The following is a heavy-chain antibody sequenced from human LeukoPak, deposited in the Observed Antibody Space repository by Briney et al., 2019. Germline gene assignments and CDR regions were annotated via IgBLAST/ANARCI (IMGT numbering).Heavy chain of an antibody. CDR3: ARNFQYSGSYSSGWFDP. CDR1: GFTVSGNY. D-gene: IGHD1-26*01. Sequence: GGSLRLSCAASGFTVSGNYMSWVRQAPGKGLEWVSVIYSGDITYYADSVKGRFTISRDNSKNTLYLQMNSLRAEDTAVYYCARNFQYSGSYSSGWFDPWAREPWSPSPQ. J-gene: IGHJ5*02. CDR2: IYSGDIT. V-gene: IGHV3-66*01.